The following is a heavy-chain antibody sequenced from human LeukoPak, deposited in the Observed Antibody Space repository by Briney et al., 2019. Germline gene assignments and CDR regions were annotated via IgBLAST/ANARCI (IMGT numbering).Heavy chain of an antibody. CDR2: IYGGGST. D-gene: IGHD6-19*01. CDR3: ARGGSGWYVYFDC. Sequence: PGGSLTLSCAASGFTVSSNYMSWVRQAPGKGLEWVSVIYGGGSTYYADSVKGRFTISRDNSKNTLYLQMNSLRAEDTAVYYYARGGSGWYVYFDCWGQGTLVTVSS. CDR1: GFTVSSNY. V-gene: IGHV3-53*01. J-gene: IGHJ4*02.